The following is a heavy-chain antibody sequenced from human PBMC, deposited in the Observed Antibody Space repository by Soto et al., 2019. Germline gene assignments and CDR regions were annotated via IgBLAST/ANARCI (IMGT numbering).Heavy chain of an antibody. CDR2: MNPSTGNS. V-gene: IGHV1-8*01. CDR1: GYTFTSYD. J-gene: IGHJ4*02. Sequence: ASVKVSCKASGYTFTSYDIYWVRQATGQGLEWMGWMNPSTGNSGHAQKFQGGVTMTSDTSISTAHMELSSLRSEDTAVYYCARRAETNGWNGFGADKYYFDFWGQGTLVTVSS. CDR3: ARRAETNGWNGFGADKYYFDF. D-gene: IGHD1-1*01.